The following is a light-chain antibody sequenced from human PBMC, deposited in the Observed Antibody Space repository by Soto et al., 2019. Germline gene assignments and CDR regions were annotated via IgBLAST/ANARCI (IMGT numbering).Light chain of an antibody. CDR1: HTVGVR. Sequence: EIVLTQSPATLSASPGERATFSCRASHTVGVRLAWYQHKPGQAPRLLIYGASSRATGIPDRFSGSGSGTDFTLTISRLEPEDFAVYYCQQYGSSPPWTFGQGTKVDI. CDR2: GAS. CDR3: QQYGSSPPWT. J-gene: IGKJ1*01. V-gene: IGKV3-20*01.